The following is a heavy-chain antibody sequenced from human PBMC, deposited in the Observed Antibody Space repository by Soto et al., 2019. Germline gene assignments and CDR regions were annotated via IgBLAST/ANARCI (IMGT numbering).Heavy chain of an antibody. CDR1: GYSFTSYW. V-gene: IGHV5-10-1*01. Sequence: GESLKISCKGSGYSFTSYWLSWVRPMPGKGLEGMGRIDPSDSYTNYSPSFQGHVTISADKSISTAYLQWSSLKASDTAMYYCARQMGYCSSTSCYMRYYYGMDVWGQGTTVTVSS. D-gene: IGHD2-2*02. J-gene: IGHJ6*02. CDR2: IDPSDSYT. CDR3: ARQMGYCSSTSCYMRYYYGMDV.